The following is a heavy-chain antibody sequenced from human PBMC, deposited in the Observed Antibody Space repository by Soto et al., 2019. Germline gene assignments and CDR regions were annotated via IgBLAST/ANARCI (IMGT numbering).Heavy chain of an antibody. CDR3: ARQLSSSSWSEYYGMDV. J-gene: IGHJ6*02. CDR2: IYPDDSDT. CDR1: GYNFTSYW. V-gene: IGHV5-51*01. D-gene: IGHD6-13*01. Sequence: GESLKISCKGSGYNFTSYWIGWVRQMPGKGLEWMGIIYPDDSDTTYSPSFQGQVTISVDKSISTAYLQWSSLKASDTAMYYCARQLSSSSWSEYYGMDVWGQGTTVTVSS.